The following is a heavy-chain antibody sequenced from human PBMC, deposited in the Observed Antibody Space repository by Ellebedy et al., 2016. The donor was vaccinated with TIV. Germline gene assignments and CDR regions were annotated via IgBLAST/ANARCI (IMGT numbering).Heavy chain of an antibody. D-gene: IGHD3-3*01. CDR2: INPSGGST. V-gene: IGHV1-46*04. CDR1: GYTFTSYY. Sequence: AASVKVSCKASGYTFTSYYMHWVRQAPGQGLEWMGIINPSGGSTSYAQKLQGRVTMTRDTSTSTVYMELRSLRSEDTAVYYCARAPVALRFLEWLYSGYYYGMDVWGQGTTVTVSS. CDR3: ARAPVALRFLEWLYSGYYYGMDV. J-gene: IGHJ6*02.